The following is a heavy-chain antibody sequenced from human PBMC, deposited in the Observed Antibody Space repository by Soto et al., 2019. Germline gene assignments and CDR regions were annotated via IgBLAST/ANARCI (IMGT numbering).Heavy chain of an antibody. CDR2: IYPGDSDT. J-gene: IGHJ5*02. CDR3: ARHQARYSSGWYLWFDP. Sequence: GESLKISCQGSGYSFTSYWIGWVRQMPGKGLEWMGIIYPGDSDTRYSPSFQGQVTISADKSISTAYLQWSSLKASDTAMYYCARHQARYSSGWYLWFDPWGQGTLVTVSS. V-gene: IGHV5-51*01. D-gene: IGHD6-19*01. CDR1: GYSFTSYW.